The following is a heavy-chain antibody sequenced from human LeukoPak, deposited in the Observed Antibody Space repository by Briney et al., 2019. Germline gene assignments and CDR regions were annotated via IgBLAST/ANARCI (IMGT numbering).Heavy chain of an antibody. J-gene: IGHJ4*02. CDR2: IRSKTYGGTT. CDR1: GFTFDDYA. Sequence: GGSLRLSCTPSGFTFDDYAMSWVRQAPGKGLECVGFIRSKTYGGTTEYGASVKGRFTISRDDSKSIAYLQMNSLKAEDTAVYYCTRVGYCSTTSCYWFGYWGQGTLVTVSS. V-gene: IGHV3-49*04. D-gene: IGHD2-2*01. CDR3: TRVGYCSTTSCYWFGY.